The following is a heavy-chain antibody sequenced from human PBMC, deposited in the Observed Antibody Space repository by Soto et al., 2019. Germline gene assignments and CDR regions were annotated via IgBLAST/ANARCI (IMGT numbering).Heavy chain of an antibody. Sequence: GASVKVSCKASGYTFTTYAMHWVRQAPGQRLEWMGWINAGNGNPKYSQKLQGRVTITRDTSASTAYMELSSLRSEDTAVYYCARVLLGSGTYYNAFDYWGQGTLVTVSS. J-gene: IGHJ4*02. V-gene: IGHV1-3*01. CDR3: ARVLLGSGTYYNAFDY. CDR2: INAGNGNP. D-gene: IGHD3-10*01. CDR1: GYTFTTYA.